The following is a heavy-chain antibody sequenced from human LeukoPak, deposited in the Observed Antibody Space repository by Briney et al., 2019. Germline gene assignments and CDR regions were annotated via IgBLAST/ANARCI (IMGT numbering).Heavy chain of an antibody. V-gene: IGHV3-30-3*01. CDR1: GFTFSSYA. D-gene: IGHD3-16*01. CDR3: ASTGDDAFDI. CDR2: ISYDGSNK. J-gene: IGHJ3*02. Sequence: GRSLRLSCAASGFTFSSYAMHWVRQAPGKGLEWVAVISYDGSNKYYADSVKGRFTISRDNSKNTLYLQMNSLRAEDTAVYYCASTGDDAFDIWGQGTMVTVSS.